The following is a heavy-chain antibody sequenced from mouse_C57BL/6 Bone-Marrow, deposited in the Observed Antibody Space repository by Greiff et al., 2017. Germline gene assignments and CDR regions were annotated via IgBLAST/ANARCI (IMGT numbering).Heavy chain of an antibody. Sequence: EVKLVESGGGLVQPKGSLKLSCAASGFTFTTYAMHWVRQAPGQGLEWVARISRKSSNYATYYADTVKDRFTISRDDSQSMLYLQMINLKTDDTAMCYCVRESYCYAMDYWGQGTSVTVSS. CDR1: GFTFTTYA. D-gene: IGHD2-12*01. CDR3: VRESYCYAMDY. J-gene: IGHJ4*01. V-gene: IGHV10-3*01. CDR2: ISRKSSNYAT.